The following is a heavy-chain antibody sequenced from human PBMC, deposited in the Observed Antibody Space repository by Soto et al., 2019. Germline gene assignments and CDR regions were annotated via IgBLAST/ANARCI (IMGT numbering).Heavy chain of an antibody. Sequence: WGSLRLSCAASGFTFSDYYMTWIRQAPGKGLEWVSYISSSGNSIYYADSVRGRFTVSRDNAKNSLFLQMNSLRAEDTAVYYCARRAAAGRSFDYWGLGTLVTVSS. CDR2: ISSSGNSI. D-gene: IGHD6-13*01. CDR1: GFTFSDYY. V-gene: IGHV3-11*01. CDR3: ARRAAAGRSFDY. J-gene: IGHJ4*02.